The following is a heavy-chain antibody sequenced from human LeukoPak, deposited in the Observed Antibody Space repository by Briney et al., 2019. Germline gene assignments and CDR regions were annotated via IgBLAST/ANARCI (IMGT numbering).Heavy chain of an antibody. D-gene: IGHD1-26*01. CDR1: GGSFSTYY. Sequence: SETLSLTFAVYGGSFSTYYWSWLRQPPGKGLEWIGEINRSGSTNYNPSLRSRVTMSLDTSKSQFSVKLKSVTAADTAVYYCARGVGAETAGNYWGQGTLVTVSS. V-gene: IGHV4-34*01. CDR3: ARGVGAETAGNY. J-gene: IGHJ4*02. CDR2: INRSGST.